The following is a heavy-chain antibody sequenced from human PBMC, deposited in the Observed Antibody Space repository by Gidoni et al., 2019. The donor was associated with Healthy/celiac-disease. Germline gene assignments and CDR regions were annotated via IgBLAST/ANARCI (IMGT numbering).Heavy chain of an antibody. CDR2: IWYDGSNK. CDR3: ARAIEVAGTSIGY. V-gene: IGHV3-33*01. J-gene: IGHJ4*02. Sequence: VQLVEPGGGVVQPGRSLRLSCAASGFPYSSYGMHWVRQAPGKGLGWVAVIWYDGSNKDYADSVKGRFTISRDKSKNTLYLQMNSLRAEDTAVYYCARAIEVAGTSIGYWGQGTLVTVSS. D-gene: IGHD6-19*01. CDR1: GFPYSSYG.